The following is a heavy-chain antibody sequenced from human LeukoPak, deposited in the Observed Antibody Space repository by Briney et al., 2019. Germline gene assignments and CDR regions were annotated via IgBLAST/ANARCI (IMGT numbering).Heavy chain of an antibody. Sequence: GGSLRLSCAASGFTFSSYEMNWVRQAPGKGLEWVSYISSSGSTIYYADSVKGRFTISRDNAKNSLYLQMNSLRAEDTAVYYCARDLIHYDYGDPGPFDYWGQGTLVTVSS. CDR1: GFTFSSYE. D-gene: IGHD4-17*01. J-gene: IGHJ4*02. V-gene: IGHV3-48*03. CDR3: ARDLIHYDYGDPGPFDY. CDR2: ISSSGSTI.